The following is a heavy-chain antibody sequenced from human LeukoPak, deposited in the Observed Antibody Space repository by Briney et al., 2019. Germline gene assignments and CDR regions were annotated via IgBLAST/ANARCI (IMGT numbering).Heavy chain of an antibody. CDR2: FDPEDGET. CDR1: GYTLTELS. D-gene: IGHD3-22*01. V-gene: IGHV1-24*01. Sequence: ASVKVSXKVSGYTLTELSMHWVRQAPGQGLEWMGGFDPEDGETIYAQKFQGRVTMTEDTSTDTAYMELSSLRSEDTAVYYCATVVITTFNFDYWGQGTLVTVSS. CDR3: ATVVITTFNFDY. J-gene: IGHJ4*02.